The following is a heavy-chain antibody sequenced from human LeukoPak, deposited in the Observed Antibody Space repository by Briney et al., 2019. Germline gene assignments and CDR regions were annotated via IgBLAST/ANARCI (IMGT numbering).Heavy chain of an antibody. J-gene: IGHJ4*02. CDR2: INLNSVT. Sequence: ASVKVSCKASGYSFTGYYLHWVRQAPGQGLEWMGRINLNSVTRYAQKLQDRVTMTRDTYISTAYMKLSRLRSDDTAVYYCATVRLGEVSSFDYWGQGTLVTVSS. D-gene: IGHD3-16*02. CDR3: ATVRLGEVSSFDY. V-gene: IGHV1-2*06. CDR1: GYSFTGYY.